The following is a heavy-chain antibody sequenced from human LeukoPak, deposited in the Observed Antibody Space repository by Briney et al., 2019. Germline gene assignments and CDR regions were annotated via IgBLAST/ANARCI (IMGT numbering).Heavy chain of an antibody. D-gene: IGHD2-21*01. CDR2: MNPNSGNT. V-gene: IGHV1-8*01. Sequence: ASVKVSCKASGYTLTSYDINWVRQATGQGLEWMGWMNPNSGNTGYAQKFQGRVTMTRNTSISTAYMELSSLRSEDTAVYYCARGRLIYYGMDVWGQGTTVTVSS. J-gene: IGHJ6*02. CDR3: ARGRLIYYGMDV. CDR1: GYTLTSYD.